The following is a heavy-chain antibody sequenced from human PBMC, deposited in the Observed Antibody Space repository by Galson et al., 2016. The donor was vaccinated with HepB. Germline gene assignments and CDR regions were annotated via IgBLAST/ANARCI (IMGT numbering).Heavy chain of an antibody. Sequence: SVKVSCKASGYTFTSYDINWVRQATGQGLEWMGWMNPNSGYTGYAQKFQGRVTMTRNTSISTAYMEPSSLISEDTALYYCARGPKFHSYGYKYWGQGTLVTVSS. CDR1: GYTFTSYD. J-gene: IGHJ4*02. D-gene: IGHD5-18*01. V-gene: IGHV1-8*01. CDR3: ARGPKFHSYGYKY. CDR2: MNPNSGYT.